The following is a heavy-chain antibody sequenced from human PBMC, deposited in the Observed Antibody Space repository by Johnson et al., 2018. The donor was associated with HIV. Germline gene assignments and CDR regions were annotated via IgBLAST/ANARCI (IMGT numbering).Heavy chain of an antibody. CDR1: GFTFDDYD. D-gene: IGHD2-21*01. CDR2: IKWNGDTT. Sequence: VQLVESGGGVIRPGGSLRLSCAASGFTFDDYDMSWVRQAPGKGLEWVSGIKWNGDTTSYVDSLKGRFTISRDNAKNSLYLQMNSLRAEDTAVYYCVCLRVSLSAFDIWGQGTMVTVSS. CDR3: VCLRVSLSAFDI. V-gene: IGHV3-20*04. J-gene: IGHJ3*02.